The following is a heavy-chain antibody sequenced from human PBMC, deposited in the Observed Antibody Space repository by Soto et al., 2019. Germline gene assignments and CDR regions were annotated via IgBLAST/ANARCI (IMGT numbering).Heavy chain of an antibody. D-gene: IGHD6-6*01. V-gene: IGHV2-5*02. J-gene: IGHJ3*02. CDR3: ANRSSGDLFDI. Sequence: QFTLKESGPAQVKPTQTLTLTCTFSGFSLSTSGVAVGWLRQPPGKALEWLALIDWDDHKRYRPSLKSRLAXPXXTSKTQLVLTMTNIHPVATSTSFCANRSSGDLFDIWGQGTMVTVSS. CDR2: IDWDDHK. CDR1: GFSLSTSGVA.